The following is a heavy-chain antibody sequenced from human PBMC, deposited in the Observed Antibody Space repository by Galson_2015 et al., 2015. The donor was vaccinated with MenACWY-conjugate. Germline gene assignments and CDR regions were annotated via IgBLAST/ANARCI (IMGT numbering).Heavy chain of an antibody. D-gene: IGHD5-18*01. CDR2: ISSSNSAI. Sequence: SLRLSCAASGFTFSTYSMNWVRQAPGKGLEWVSYISSSNSAIYYADSVKGRFTISRDNAKNSLYLQMNTLRDEDTAVYYCARVPGYSYVYYDCWGQGTLVTVSS. J-gene: IGHJ4*02. V-gene: IGHV3-48*02. CDR3: ARVPGYSYVYYDC. CDR1: GFTFSTYS.